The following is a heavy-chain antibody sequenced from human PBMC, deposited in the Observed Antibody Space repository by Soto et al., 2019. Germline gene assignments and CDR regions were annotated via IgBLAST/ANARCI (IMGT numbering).Heavy chain of an antibody. D-gene: IGHD3-10*01. CDR2: INHSGST. J-gene: IGHJ5*02. V-gene: IGHV4-34*01. CDR1: GGTFSGYY. Sequence: SETQSLPCAVFGGTFSGYYWSWIRQPPGKGLEWIGEINHSGSTNYNPSLKSRVTISVDTSKNQFSLKLSSVTAADTAVYYCARGALTMVRRTGKFDPWGQGTLVTVS. CDR3: ARGALTMVRRTGKFDP.